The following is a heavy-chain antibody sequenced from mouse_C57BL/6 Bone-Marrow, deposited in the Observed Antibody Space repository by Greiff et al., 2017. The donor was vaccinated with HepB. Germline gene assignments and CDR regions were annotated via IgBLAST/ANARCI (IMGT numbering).Heavy chain of an antibody. J-gene: IGHJ3*01. CDR2: INPSTGGT. V-gene: IGHV1-42*01. D-gene: IGHD3-2*02. CDR1: GFSFTGYY. Sequence: EVQLVESGPELVKPGASVKISCKASGFSFTGYYMNWVKQSPEKSLEWIGEINPSTGGTTYNQKFKVKATLTVDKSSSTAYMQLKSLTSEDSAVYYCARRQLRLLAWFAYWGQGTLVTVSA. CDR3: ARRQLRLLAWFAY.